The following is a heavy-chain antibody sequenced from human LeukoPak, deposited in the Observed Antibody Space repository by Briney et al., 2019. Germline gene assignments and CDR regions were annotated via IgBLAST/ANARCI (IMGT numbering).Heavy chain of an antibody. V-gene: IGHV3-7*01. Sequence: GGSLRLSCEASGFIFSDYWMTWVRQAPGKGLEWVANIKYDGSEKYCVDSLKGRFTIARDNAKNSLYLEINSLRAEDTAIYYCARARQWLGVSSWFDPWGQGTLVTVSS. J-gene: IGHJ5*02. CDR1: GFIFSDYW. CDR3: ARARQWLGVSSWFDP. D-gene: IGHD5-12*01. CDR2: IKYDGSEK.